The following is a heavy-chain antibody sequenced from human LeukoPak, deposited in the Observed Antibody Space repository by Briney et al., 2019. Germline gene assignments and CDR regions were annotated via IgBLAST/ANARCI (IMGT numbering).Heavy chain of an antibody. CDR2: INGDGSST. D-gene: IGHD2/OR15-2a*01. Sequence: PGGSLRRSCAASGITFSTYWMHWVPQAPGKGLVWVSNINGDGSSTNYADSVKGRFTISRDNAKNTLYLQMNSLRAEDTAVYYCARVVNYAARGYGYWGQGTLVTVSS. CDR1: GITFSTYW. V-gene: IGHV3-74*01. CDR3: ARVVNYAARGYGY. J-gene: IGHJ4*02.